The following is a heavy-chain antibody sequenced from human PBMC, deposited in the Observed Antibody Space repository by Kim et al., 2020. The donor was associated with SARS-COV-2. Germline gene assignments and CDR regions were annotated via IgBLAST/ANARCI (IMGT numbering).Heavy chain of an antibody. CDR1: GGSISSSSYY. D-gene: IGHD5-18*01. J-gene: IGHJ4*02. CDR2: IYYSGST. CDR3: ASSYSYGSLLIDY. Sequence: SETLSLTCTVSGGSISSSSYYWGWIRQPPGKGLEWIGSIYYSGSTYYNPSLKSRVTISVDTSKNQFSLKLSSVTSADTAVYYCASSYSYGSLLIDYWGQGTLVTVSS. V-gene: IGHV4-39*01.